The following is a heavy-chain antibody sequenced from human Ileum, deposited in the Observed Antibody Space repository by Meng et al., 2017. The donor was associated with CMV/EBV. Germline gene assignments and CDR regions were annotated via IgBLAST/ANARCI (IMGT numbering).Heavy chain of an antibody. CDR3: AKDFISSGLIDY. V-gene: IGHV3-23*01. D-gene: IGHD3-22*01. J-gene: IGHJ4*02. Sequence: GGSLRLSCAASGFTFSSYAMSWVRQAPGKGLEWVSAISGSGGSTYYADSVKGRFTVSRDNSKNTLYLQMNSLRAEDTAVYYCAKDFISSGLIDYWGQGTLVTVSS. CDR1: GFTFSSYA. CDR2: ISGSGGST.